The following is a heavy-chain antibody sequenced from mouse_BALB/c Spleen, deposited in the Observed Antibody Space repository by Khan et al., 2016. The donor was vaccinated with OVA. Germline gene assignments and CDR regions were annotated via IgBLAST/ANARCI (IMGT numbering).Heavy chain of an antibody. D-gene: IGHD2-1*01. V-gene: IGHV1-7*01. CDR3: TRRGLHGIFTY. J-gene: IGHJ3*01. CDR2: INPSTGFP. CDR1: GYTFSNYW. Sequence: QVQLQQSGAELAKPGASVKMSCKASGYTFSNYWMHWIKQRPGQGLEWIGYINPSTGFPEYNQKFKDTATLTTDKSSSTAYIQLSSLTSEDSAVYYCTRRGLHGIFTYWGQGTLVTVSA.